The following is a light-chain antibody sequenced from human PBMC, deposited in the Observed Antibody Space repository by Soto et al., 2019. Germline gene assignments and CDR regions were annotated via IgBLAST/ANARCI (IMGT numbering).Light chain of an antibody. Sequence: QSALTQPASVSGSAGQSITISCTGTTSFVGTYNFVSWYQQHPGKAPQVLIYEGTKRPSGVSNRFSGSTSGSTASLTISGLQTEDEADYYCSSFRSSSTLPYVFGTGTKLTVL. CDR3: SSFRSSSTLPYV. CDR1: TSFVGTYNF. V-gene: IGLV2-14*02. CDR2: EGT. J-gene: IGLJ1*01.